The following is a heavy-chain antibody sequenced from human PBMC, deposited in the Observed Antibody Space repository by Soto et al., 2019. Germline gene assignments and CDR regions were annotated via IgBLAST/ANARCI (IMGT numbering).Heavy chain of an antibody. CDR1: GFTFTRYS. J-gene: IGHJ4*02. Sequence: SLRLSCAASGFTFTRYSTNWVRQAPGKGLEWVSSISSTTNYIYYGDSMKGRFTISRDNAKNSLYLEMNSLRAEDTAVYYCARESEDLTSNFDYWGQGTLVTVSS. V-gene: IGHV3-21*06. CDR3: ARESEDLTSNFDY. CDR2: ISSTTNYI.